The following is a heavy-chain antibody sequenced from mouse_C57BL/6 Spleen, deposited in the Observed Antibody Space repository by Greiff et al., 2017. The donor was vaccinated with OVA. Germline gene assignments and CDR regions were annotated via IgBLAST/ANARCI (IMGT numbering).Heavy chain of an antibody. Sequence: EVQVVESGGGLVQPKGSLKLSCAASGFSFNTYAMNWVRQAPGKGLEWVARIRSKSNKYATYYADSVKDRFTISRDDSESMLYLQMNNLKTEDTAMYYCVSAYSNSSMDYWGQGTSVTVSS. CDR2: IRSKSNKYAT. J-gene: IGHJ4*01. D-gene: IGHD2-5*01. CDR1: GFSFNTYA. CDR3: VSAYSNSSMDY. V-gene: IGHV10-1*01.